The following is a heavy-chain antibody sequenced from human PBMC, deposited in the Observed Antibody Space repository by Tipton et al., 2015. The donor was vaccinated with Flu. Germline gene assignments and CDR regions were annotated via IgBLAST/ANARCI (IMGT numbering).Heavy chain of an antibody. CDR1: GGSISSGGAY. J-gene: IGHJ6*02. CDR3: ARDQGFGGGLTYDYYAMDV. V-gene: IGHV4-31*03. D-gene: IGHD3-16*01. CDR2: IYYSGST. Sequence: TLSLTCTVSGGSISSGGAYWTWIRQVPGKGLEWIGGIYYSGSTYYNPSLESRVTISVDTSQNQFSLNLKSVTAADTAVYYCARDQGFGGGLTYDYYAMDVWGQGTTGTVSS.